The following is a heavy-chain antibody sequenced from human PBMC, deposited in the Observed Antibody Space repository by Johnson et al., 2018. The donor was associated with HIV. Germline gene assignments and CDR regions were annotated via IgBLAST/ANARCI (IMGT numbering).Heavy chain of an antibody. CDR2: ISYDGNNK. J-gene: IGHJ3*02. V-gene: IGHV3-30-3*01. CDR3: ARVPSSVTTAKYGAFDI. Sequence: QMLLVESGGGVVQPGRSLRLSCATSGFTFSSYAMHWVRQAPGKGLEWVAVISYDGNNKYYTDSVKGRFTISRDNSKSTLYLQMNSLGPEDTAVFYCARVPSSVTTAKYGAFDIWGQGTMVTVSS. CDR1: GFTFSSYA. D-gene: IGHD4-17*01.